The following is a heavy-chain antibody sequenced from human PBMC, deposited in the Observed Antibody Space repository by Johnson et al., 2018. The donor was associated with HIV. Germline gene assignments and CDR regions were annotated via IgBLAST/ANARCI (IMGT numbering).Heavy chain of an antibody. Sequence: QVQLVESGGGVVQPGGSLRLSCAASRFTFSSYGMHWFRQAPGKGLEWVAVISYDGSNKYYADSVKGRFTISRDNSKNTLYLQMNSLRAEDTAVYYGARPRVVITPHDAFDIWGHGTMVTFSS. CDR1: RFTFSSYG. CDR3: ARPRVVITPHDAFDI. D-gene: IGHD3-22*01. V-gene: IGHV3-30*03. J-gene: IGHJ3*02. CDR2: ISYDGSNK.